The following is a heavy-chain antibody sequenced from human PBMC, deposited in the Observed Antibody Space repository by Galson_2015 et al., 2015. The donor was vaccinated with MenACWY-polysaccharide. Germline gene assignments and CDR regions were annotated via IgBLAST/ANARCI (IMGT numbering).Heavy chain of an antibody. Sequence: SLRLSCAASGFTSSSYAMYWVRQAPGKGLQWVAVISFDGSNQYYADSVKGRFTISRDNSKNTLYLQMNSLRAEDTAVYYCARARVYRSGGSCDGDSYPGMAFWGQGTAVPVSS. CDR1: GFTSSSYA. CDR3: ARARVYRSGGSCDGDSYPGMAF. V-gene: IGHV3-30-3*01. J-gene: IGHJ6*02. D-gene: IGHD2-15*01. CDR2: ISFDGSNQ.